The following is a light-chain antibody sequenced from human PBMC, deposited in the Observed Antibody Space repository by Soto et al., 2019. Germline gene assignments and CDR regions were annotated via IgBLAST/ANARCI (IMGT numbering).Light chain of an antibody. CDR3: GSYTSTTTRV. J-gene: IGLJ3*02. CDR2: EVT. CDR1: SSDVGGYKY. V-gene: IGLV2-14*01. Sequence: QSALTQPASVSGLPGQSITISCTGTSSDVGGYKYVSWYQQHPGKAPKLVIYEVTNRPSGVSNRFSGSKSGNTASLTISGLQAEDEADYYCGSYTSTTTRVFGGGNKVTVL.